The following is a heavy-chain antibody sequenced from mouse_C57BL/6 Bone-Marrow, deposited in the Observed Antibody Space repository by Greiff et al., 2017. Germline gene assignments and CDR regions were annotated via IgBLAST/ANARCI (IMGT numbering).Heavy chain of an antibody. Sequence: VQLQQSGAELVRPGASVKLSCTASGFNIKDAYMHWVKQRPEQGLEWIGWIDPENGDTEYASKVQGKATITADTSSNTAYRQLSSLTSEDSAVYYCTTGYYDSPWYFDVWGTGTTVTVSS. CDR2: IDPENGDT. CDR3: TTGYYDSPWYFDV. CDR1: GFNIKDAY. V-gene: IGHV14-4*01. D-gene: IGHD1-1*01. J-gene: IGHJ1*03.